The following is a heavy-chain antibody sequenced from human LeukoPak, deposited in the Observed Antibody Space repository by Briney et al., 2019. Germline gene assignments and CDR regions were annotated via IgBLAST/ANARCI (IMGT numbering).Heavy chain of an antibody. CDR2: INHSERT. J-gene: IGHJ6*02. CDR1: GEPLSVYH. CDR3: ARGSEGNYYDSSGYLFRDHSYGMDV. D-gene: IGHD3-22*01. V-gene: IGHV4-34*01. Sequence: SDPLSLPCALCGEPLSVYHGCWMPAPPEGGGEGSREINHSERTNYNPTLKWRVTISVAPFKSQFSLQQSPVTAADTAVYYCARGSEGNYYDSSGYLFRDHSYGMDVWGQGTTVTVSS.